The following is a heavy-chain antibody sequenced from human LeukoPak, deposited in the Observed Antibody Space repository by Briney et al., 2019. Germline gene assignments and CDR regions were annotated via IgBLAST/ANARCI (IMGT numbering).Heavy chain of an antibody. CDR2: ISGSGGST. J-gene: IGHJ4*02. CDR1: GFTFSSYA. CDR3: AKDRETRGYSYEYYFDY. Sequence: GGSLRLSCAASGFTFSSYAMSWVRQAPGKGLEWVSAISGSGGSTYYADSVKGRFTISRDDSKNTLYLLMNSLRAEDTAVYYCAKDRETRGYSYEYYFDYWGQGTLVTVSS. D-gene: IGHD5-18*01. V-gene: IGHV3-23*01.